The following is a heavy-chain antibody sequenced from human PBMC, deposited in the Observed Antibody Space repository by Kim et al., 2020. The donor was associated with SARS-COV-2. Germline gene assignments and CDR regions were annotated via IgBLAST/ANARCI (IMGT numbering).Heavy chain of an antibody. CDR3: ARARTLLYSSSWYKGVEYYFDY. J-gene: IGHJ4*02. Sequence: GGSLRLSCAASGFTFSSYSMNWVRQAPGKGLEWVSSISSSSSYIYYADAVKGRFTISRDNAKNSLYLQMNSLRAEDTAVYYCARARTLLYSSSWYKGVEYYFDYWGQGTLVTVSS. CDR2: ISSSSSYI. D-gene: IGHD6-13*01. CDR1: GFTFSSYS. V-gene: IGHV3-21*01.